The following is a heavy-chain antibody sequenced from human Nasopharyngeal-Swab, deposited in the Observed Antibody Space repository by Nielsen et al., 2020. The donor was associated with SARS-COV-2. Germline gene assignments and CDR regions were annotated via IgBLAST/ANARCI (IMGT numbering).Heavy chain of an antibody. J-gene: IGHJ4*02. CDR2: INPSGGST. D-gene: IGHD5-24*01. V-gene: IGHV1-46*01. Sequence: WVRQAPGQGLEWMGIINPSGGSTSYAQKFQGRVTMTRDTSTSTFYMELSSLRSEDTAVYYCARAFRDGYNYGYWGQGTLVTVSS. CDR3: ARAFRDGYNYGY.